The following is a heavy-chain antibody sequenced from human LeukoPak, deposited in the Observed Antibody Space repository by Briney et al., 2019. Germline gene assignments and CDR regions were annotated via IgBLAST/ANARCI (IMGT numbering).Heavy chain of an antibody. J-gene: IGHJ4*02. V-gene: IGHV4-39*01. CDR1: GGSISSSSYY. CDR3: ARQGWSYELDY. D-gene: IGHD6-19*01. CDR2: IYYSGST. Sequence: SETLSLTCTVSGGSISSSSYYWGWIRQPPGKGLEWIGGIYYSGSTYYNPSLKSRVTISVDTSKNQFSLKLSSVTAADTAVYYCARQGWSYELDYWGQGTLVTVSS.